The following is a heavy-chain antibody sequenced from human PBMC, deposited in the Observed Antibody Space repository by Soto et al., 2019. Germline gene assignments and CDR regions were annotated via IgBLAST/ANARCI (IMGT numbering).Heavy chain of an antibody. J-gene: IGHJ4*02. V-gene: IGHV3-23*01. CDR2: ISGSGGST. D-gene: IGHD3-22*01. CDR3: AKGVRYYYDSSSYLYFDY. CDR1: GFTFSSYA. Sequence: GGSLRLSCAASGFTFSSYAMSWVRQAPGKGLEWVSAISGSGGSTYYADSVKGRFTISRDNSKNTLYLQMNSLRAEDTAVYYCAKGVRYYYDSSSYLYFDYWGQGTLVTVSS.